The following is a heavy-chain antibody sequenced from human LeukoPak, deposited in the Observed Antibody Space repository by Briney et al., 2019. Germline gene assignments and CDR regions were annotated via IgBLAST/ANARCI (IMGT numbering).Heavy chain of an antibody. D-gene: IGHD1-26*01. CDR2: IKQDGSEE. Sequence: GGSLRLSYAASGFTFSSYWMSWVRQAPGKGLEWVANIKQDGSEENYVDSVKGRFTISRDNAKNSLYLQMNSLRAEDTAVYYCARNSGSYYFDYWGQGTLVTVSS. J-gene: IGHJ4*02. V-gene: IGHV3-7*01. CDR3: ARNSGSYYFDY. CDR1: GFTFSSYW.